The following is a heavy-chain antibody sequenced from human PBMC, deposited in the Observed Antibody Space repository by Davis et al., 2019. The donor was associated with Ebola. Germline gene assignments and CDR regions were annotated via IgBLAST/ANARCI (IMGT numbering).Heavy chain of an antibody. D-gene: IGHD2-2*01. CDR1: GFTFSTYC. CDR3: VRDLVVVVPAASWFDP. V-gene: IGHV3-7*01. J-gene: IGHJ5*02. CDR2: IKDDESEK. Sequence: GESLKISCAASGFTFSTYCMSWVRQAPGKGLEWVANIKDDESEKYHVDSVRGRFTVSRDNAKNSLYLQMSSLRAEDTAVYYCVRDLVVVVPAASWFDPWGQGTLVTVSS.